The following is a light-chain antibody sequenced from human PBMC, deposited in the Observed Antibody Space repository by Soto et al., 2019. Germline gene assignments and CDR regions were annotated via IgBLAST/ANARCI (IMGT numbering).Light chain of an antibody. J-gene: IGKJ2*01. CDR2: GAS. V-gene: IGKV3-20*01. CDR1: QGVSTNY. Sequence: DIVLTQSPGTLSLSPGDRATLSCRASQGVSTNYVAWSQQKPGQSPRLLIYGASSRAAGIPDRFSGSGSGTDFTLTISRVESEDVAVFCCHQYGHSPYTFGQGTTLEIK. CDR3: HQYGHSPYT.